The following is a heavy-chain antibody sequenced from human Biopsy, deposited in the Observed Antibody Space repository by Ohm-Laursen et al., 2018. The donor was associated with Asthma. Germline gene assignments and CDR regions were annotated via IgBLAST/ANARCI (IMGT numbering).Heavy chain of an antibody. CDR2: MSFDGRQT. CDR3: AKEQYYDCWSGYPI. Sequence: SLRLSCAASGFSFNSYGMHWVRQAPGKGPERVVVMSFDGRQTYYADSVKGRFTISRDNSKNTLYLEMNSLRAEGTAVYYCAKEQYYDCWSGYPIWGQGTMVTVSS. V-gene: IGHV3-30*18. D-gene: IGHD3-3*01. CDR1: GFSFNSYG. J-gene: IGHJ3*02.